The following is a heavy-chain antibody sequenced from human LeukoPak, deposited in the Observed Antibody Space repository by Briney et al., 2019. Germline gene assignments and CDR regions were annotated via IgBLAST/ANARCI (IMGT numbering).Heavy chain of an antibody. Sequence: SETLSLTCTVSGRSSSSYYWSWIRQPPGKGLEWIGYIYTSGSTNYNTSLKSRVTISVETSKNQFSLKLSSVTAADTAVYYCAREVSYQLHYMDVWGKGTTVTVSS. CDR1: GRSSSSYY. CDR3: AREVSYQLHYMDV. V-gene: IGHV4-4*09. CDR2: IYTSGST. J-gene: IGHJ6*03. D-gene: IGHD2-2*01.